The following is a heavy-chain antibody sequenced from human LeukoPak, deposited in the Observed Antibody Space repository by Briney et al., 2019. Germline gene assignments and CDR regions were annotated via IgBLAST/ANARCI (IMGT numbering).Heavy chain of an antibody. V-gene: IGHV4-59*01. J-gene: IGHJ6*02. Sequence: SETLSLTCTVSGGSISSYYWSWIRQPPGKGLEWIGYIYYSGSTNYNPSLKSRVTISVDTSKNQFSLKLSSVTAADTAVYYCAKGNNVLRYFDWLSPEMDVWGQGTTVTVSS. CDR3: AKGNNVLRYFDWLSPEMDV. CDR1: GGSISSYY. CDR2: IYYSGST. D-gene: IGHD3-9*01.